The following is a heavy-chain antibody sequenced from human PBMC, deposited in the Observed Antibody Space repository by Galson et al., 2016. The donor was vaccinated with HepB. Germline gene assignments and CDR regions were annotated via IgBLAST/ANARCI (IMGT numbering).Heavy chain of an antibody. Sequence: SLRLSCAASGFTFSSYAMHWVRQAPGKGLEWVAVISFDGSNQHYADSVKGRFTISRDDSQNTLYLQMGSLRADDTAVDYCARAASYGDYVGASGDAFDIWGQGTMVTVSS. CDR3: ARAASYGDYVGASGDAFDI. CDR2: ISFDGSNQ. J-gene: IGHJ3*02. D-gene: IGHD4-17*01. V-gene: IGHV3-30*04. CDR1: GFTFSSYA.